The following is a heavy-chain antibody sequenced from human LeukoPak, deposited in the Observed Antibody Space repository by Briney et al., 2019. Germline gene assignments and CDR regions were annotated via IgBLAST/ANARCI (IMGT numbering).Heavy chain of an antibody. CDR2: IYYSGST. D-gene: IGHD4-17*01. CDR3: ARVPISTTARGYFDY. V-gene: IGHV4-61*01. Sequence: PSETLSLTCTVSAGSVSSGSYYWSWIRQPPGKGLEWIGYIYYSGSTTHNPSLKSRVTMSVDTSKNKFSLKLNSLTAADTAVYYCARVPISTTARGYFDYWGQGTLVTVSS. J-gene: IGHJ4*02. CDR1: AGSVSSGSYY.